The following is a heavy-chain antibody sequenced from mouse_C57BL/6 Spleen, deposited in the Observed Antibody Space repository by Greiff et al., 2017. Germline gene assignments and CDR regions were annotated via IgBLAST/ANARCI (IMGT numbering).Heavy chain of an antibody. D-gene: IGHD2-4*01. V-gene: IGHV1-55*01. CDR2: IYPGSGST. J-gene: IGHJ3*01. CDR3: ARRYYDYGGAWFAY. Sequence: VKLQQPGAELVKPGASVKMSCKASGYTFTSYWITWVKQRPGQGLEWIGDIYPGSGSTNYNEKFKSKATLTVDTSSSTAYMQLSSLTSEDAAVYYCARRYYDYGGAWFAYWGQGTLVTVSA. CDR1: GYTFTSYW.